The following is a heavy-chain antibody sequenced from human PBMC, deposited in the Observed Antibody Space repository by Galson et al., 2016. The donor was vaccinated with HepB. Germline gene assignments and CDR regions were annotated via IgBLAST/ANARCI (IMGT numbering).Heavy chain of an antibody. J-gene: IGHJ4*02. CDR1: GYSFTNYH. CDR2: ISPYNDNT. V-gene: IGHV1-18*01. CDR3: VLRTGNQECSQYVDY. D-gene: IGHD3-10*02. Sequence: SVKVSCKASGYSFTNYHISWVRQAPGQGLEWMGWISPYNDNTHYPQKFQGRITMTTDTSTSTVYMELTGLRSDDTAVYYCVLRTGNQECSQYVDYWAQGTLVTVSS.